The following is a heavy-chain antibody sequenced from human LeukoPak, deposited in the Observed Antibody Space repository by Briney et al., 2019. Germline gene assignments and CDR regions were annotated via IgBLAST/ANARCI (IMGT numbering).Heavy chain of an antibody. J-gene: IGHJ4*02. V-gene: IGHV3-15*01. CDR3: TTVGAAALADY. CDR2: IKSKTDGGTT. Sequence: PGGSLRLSCAVSGFIFSDYSMNWVRQAPGKGLEWVGRIKSKTDGGTTDYAAPVKGRFTISRDDSKNTLYLQMNSLKTEDTAVYYCTTVGAAALADYWGQGTLVTVSS. D-gene: IGHD6-25*01. CDR1: GFIFSDYS.